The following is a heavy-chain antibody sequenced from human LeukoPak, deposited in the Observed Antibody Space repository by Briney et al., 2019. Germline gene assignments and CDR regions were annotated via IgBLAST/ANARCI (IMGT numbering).Heavy chain of an antibody. CDR1: GYTFTSYG. V-gene: IGHV1-18*01. Sequence: ASVKVSCKASGYTFTSYGISWVRQAPGQGLEWMGWISAYNGNTNFAQKLQGRVTMTTDTSTSTTYMELRSLRSDDTAVYYCARGGYYYDSNIAFDIWGQGTMVTVSS. D-gene: IGHD3-22*01. J-gene: IGHJ3*02. CDR3: ARGGYYYDSNIAFDI. CDR2: ISAYNGNT.